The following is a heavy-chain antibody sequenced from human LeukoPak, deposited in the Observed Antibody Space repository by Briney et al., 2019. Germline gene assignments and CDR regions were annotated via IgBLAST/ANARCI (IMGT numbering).Heavy chain of an antibody. CDR1: GYTLTDYF. D-gene: IGHD2-8*02. CDR3: ARSHRFCADGVCSDY. J-gene: IGHJ4*02. V-gene: IGHV1-46*01. CDR2: LNPRDGGT. Sequence: ASVKVSCKASGYTLTDYFIHWVRQAPGQGLEWVGILNPRDGGTYFAPNFQGRVTLTSGTSTSTVYMELTSLRSEDTALYYCARSHRFCADGVCSDYWGQGTLVTVSS.